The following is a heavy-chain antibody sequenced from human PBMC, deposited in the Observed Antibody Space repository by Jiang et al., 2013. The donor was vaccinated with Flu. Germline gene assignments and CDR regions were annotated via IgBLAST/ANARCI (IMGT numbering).Heavy chain of an antibody. D-gene: IGHD6-6*01. Sequence: KASGYTFISYAMNWVRQAPGQGLEWMGWINTNTGNPTYALGFTGRFVFSLDTSVSTAYLQISSLKAEDTAVYYCARWYISSSGAAWFDPWGQGTLVTVSS. CDR1: GYTFISYA. CDR3: ARWYISSSGAAWFDP. J-gene: IGHJ5*02. V-gene: IGHV7-4-1*02. CDR2: INTNTGNP.